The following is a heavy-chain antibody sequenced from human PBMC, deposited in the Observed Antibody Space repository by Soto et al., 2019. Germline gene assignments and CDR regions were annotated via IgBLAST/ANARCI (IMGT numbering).Heavy chain of an antibody. D-gene: IGHD3-9*01. CDR2: MNPNSGNT. V-gene: IGHV1-8*01. CDR1: GYTFTSYD. J-gene: IGHJ4*02. CDR3: ARGGSNDYDILTGTFDY. Sequence: QVQLVQSGAEVKKPGASVKVSCKASGYTFTSYDINWVRQATGQGLEWTGWMNPNSGNTGYAQKFQGRVTMTRNTSIITAYMELSSLRSEDTAVYYCARGGSNDYDILTGTFDYWGQGTLVTVSS.